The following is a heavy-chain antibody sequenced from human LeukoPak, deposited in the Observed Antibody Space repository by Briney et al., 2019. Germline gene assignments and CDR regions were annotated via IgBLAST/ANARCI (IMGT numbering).Heavy chain of an antibody. D-gene: IGHD3-10*01. V-gene: IGHV3-30*01. CDR3: ARVLLKCLDY. CDR2: ISYDGSNK. CDR1: GFTFSSYA. J-gene: IGHJ4*02. Sequence: GGSLRLSCAASGFTFSSYAMHWVRQAPGKGLEWVAVISYDGSNKYYADSVKGRFTISRDNSKNTLYLQMNSLRAEDTAVYYCARVLLKCLDYWGQGTLVTVSS.